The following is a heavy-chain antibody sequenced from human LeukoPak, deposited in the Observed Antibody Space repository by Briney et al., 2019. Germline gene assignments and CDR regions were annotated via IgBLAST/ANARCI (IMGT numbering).Heavy chain of an antibody. Sequence: PGKSLRLSCAASGFTFSIYWMHWVRQAPGKGLVWVSRINRDGSTTSYADSVKGRFTISRDNAKNTLYLQMNSLRAEDTAVYYCARVGDYFDYWGQGTLVTVSS. J-gene: IGHJ4*02. V-gene: IGHV3-74*01. CDR1: GFTFSIYW. CDR3: ARVGDYFDY. D-gene: IGHD3-10*01. CDR2: INRDGSTT.